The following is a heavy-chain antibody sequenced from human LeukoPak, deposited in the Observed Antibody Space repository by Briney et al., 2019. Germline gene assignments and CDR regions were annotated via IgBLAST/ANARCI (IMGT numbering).Heavy chain of an antibody. D-gene: IGHD5-18*01. Sequence: ASVKVSCKVSGYTLTELSMHWVRPAPGKGLEWMGGFDPEDGETIYAQKFQGRVTMTEDTSTDTAYMELSSLRSEDTAVYYCATRTQLWLDFDYWGQGTLVTVSS. CDR1: GYTLTELS. CDR2: FDPEDGET. J-gene: IGHJ4*02. CDR3: ATRTQLWLDFDY. V-gene: IGHV1-24*01.